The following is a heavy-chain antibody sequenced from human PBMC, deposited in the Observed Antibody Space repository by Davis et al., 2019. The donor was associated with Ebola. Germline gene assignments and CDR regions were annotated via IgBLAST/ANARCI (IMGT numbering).Heavy chain of an antibody. CDR2: ISWNSGSI. CDR3: AKGAIFGSLYYFDY. CDR1: GFTFDDYA. V-gene: IGHV3-9*01. Sequence: GKSLKISCAASGFTFDDYAMHWVRQAPGKGLEWVSGISWNSGSIGYADSVKGRFTISRDNAKNSLYLQMNSLRAEDTALYYCAKGAIFGSLYYFDYWGQGTLVTVSS. J-gene: IGHJ4*02. D-gene: IGHD3-3*01.